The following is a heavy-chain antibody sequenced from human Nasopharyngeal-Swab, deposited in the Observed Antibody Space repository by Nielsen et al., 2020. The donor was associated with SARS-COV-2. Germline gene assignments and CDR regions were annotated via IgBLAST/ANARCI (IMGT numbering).Heavy chain of an antibody. CDR1: GDSVPSSSAA. V-gene: IGHV6-1*01. D-gene: IGHD4-17*01. J-gene: IGHJ6*03. CDR2: TYYRSKWYN. Sequence: SQTLSLSCAISGDSVPSSSAASTWIRQSPSRGLEWMGRTYYRSKWYNDYAVSVKSRITINPDTSKNQFSLHLNSVTPEDTAVYYCARARGAYGDYYYYYYTDVWGKETTVTVSS. CDR3: ARARGAYGDYYYYYYTDV.